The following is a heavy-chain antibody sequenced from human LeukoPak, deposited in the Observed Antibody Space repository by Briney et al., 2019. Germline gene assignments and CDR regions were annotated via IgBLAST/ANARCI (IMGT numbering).Heavy chain of an antibody. V-gene: IGHV3-21*01. D-gene: IGHD6-19*01. CDR3: ARDLRSGWYFY. CDR1: GFTFSSYS. Sequence: GGSLRPSCAASGFTFSSYSMNWVRQAPGKGLEWVSSISSSSSYIYYADSVKGRFTISRDNAKNSLYLQMNSLRAEDTAVYYCARDLRSGWYFYWGQGTLVTVSS. J-gene: IGHJ4*02. CDR2: ISSSSSYI.